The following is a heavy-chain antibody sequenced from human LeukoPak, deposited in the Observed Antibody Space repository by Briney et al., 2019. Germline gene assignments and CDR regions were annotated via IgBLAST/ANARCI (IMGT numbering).Heavy chain of an antibody. CDR3: TRYNNDHFDY. D-gene: IGHD1-14*01. CDR2: IKQDGSET. J-gene: IGHJ4*02. CDR1: GFIFGGYW. V-gene: IGHV3-7*01. Sequence: PGGSLRLSCAASGFIFGGYWMSWVRQAPEKGLEWVAMIKQDGSETHYVDSVKGRFTISRDNSKNTMSVQMDDLRAEDTAVYYCTRYNNDHFDYWGQGTLVTVSS.